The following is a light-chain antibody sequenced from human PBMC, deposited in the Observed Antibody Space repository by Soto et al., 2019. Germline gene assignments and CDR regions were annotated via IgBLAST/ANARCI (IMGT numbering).Light chain of an antibody. J-gene: IGKJ1*01. Sequence: EIVMTQSPATLSVSRGDRATLSCRASQSVSSNLAWYQQKPGQAPRLLIYGASTRATGIPARFSGSGSGTEFTLTISSLQSEDFAVYYCQQYNNWPPAFGQGTKVDI. CDR1: QSVSSN. V-gene: IGKV3-15*01. CDR3: QQYNNWPPA. CDR2: GAS.